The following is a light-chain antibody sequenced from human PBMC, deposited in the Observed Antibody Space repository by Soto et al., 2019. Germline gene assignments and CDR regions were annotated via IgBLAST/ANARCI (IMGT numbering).Light chain of an antibody. CDR3: QQYGSSGR. Sequence: EIVLTQYPGTLSLSPGERATLSCRASQCVSNNSLACYQQKPGQAPRLLIYGASNRATDIPDSFSGSGSETDFPLTSSRLEREDFTVYYCQQYGSSGRFGQGTKVDI. V-gene: IGKV3-20*01. CDR1: QCVSNNS. CDR2: GAS. J-gene: IGKJ1*01.